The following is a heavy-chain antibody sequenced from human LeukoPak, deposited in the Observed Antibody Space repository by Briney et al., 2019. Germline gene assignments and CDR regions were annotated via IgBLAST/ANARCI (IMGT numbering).Heavy chain of an antibody. Sequence: PSETLSLTCTVSGGSISSHYWSWIRQPPGKGLEWIGYIYNSGGTNYNPSLNSRVTISVDTSKNQFSLNLSPVTAADTAVYYCARRHHYYYYMDVWGKGTTVTVSS. V-gene: IGHV4-4*09. CDR2: IYNSGGT. CDR1: GGSISSHY. CDR3: ARRHHYYYYMDV. J-gene: IGHJ6*03.